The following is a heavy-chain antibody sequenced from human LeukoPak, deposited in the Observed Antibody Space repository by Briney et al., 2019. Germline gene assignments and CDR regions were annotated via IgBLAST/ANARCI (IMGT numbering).Heavy chain of an antibody. D-gene: IGHD2-2*01. CDR1: GFTFSPYT. CDR3: ARCRKAEVVPAAWYDAFDI. V-gene: IGHV3-48*04. CDR2: ISSSSDTI. J-gene: IGHJ3*02. Sequence: GGSLRLSCTASGFTFSPYTMNWVRQAPGKGLEWVSYISSSSDTIYYADSVEGRFTISRDNAKNSLYLQMNSLRAEDTAVYYCARCRKAEVVPAAWYDAFDIWGQGTMVTVSS.